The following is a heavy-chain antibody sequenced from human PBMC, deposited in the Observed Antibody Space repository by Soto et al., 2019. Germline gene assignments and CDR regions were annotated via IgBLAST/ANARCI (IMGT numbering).Heavy chain of an antibody. CDR2: INAGNGNT. D-gene: IGHD3-22*01. J-gene: IGHJ5*02. CDR1: GYTFTSYA. Sequence: ASVKVSXKASGYTFTSYAMHWVRQAPGQRLERMGWINAGNGNTKYSQKFQGRDTITRNTSASTADMELSSLRSEDTAVYYCARDGGYYYDSSGYYSYNWFDPWGQGTLVTVSS. V-gene: IGHV1-3*01. CDR3: ARDGGYYYDSSGYYSYNWFDP.